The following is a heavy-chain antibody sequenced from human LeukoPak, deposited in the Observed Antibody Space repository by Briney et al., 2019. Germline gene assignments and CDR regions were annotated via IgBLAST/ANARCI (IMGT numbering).Heavy chain of an antibody. CDR1: GFTFSSYS. J-gene: IGHJ4*02. Sequence: PGGSLRLSCAASGFTFSSYSMNWVRQAPGKGLEWVSSISSSSVYIYYADSVKGRFTISRDNAKNSLYLQTNSLRAEDTAVYYCARDVTMVRGGPAFDYWGQGTLVTVSS. D-gene: IGHD3-10*01. CDR3: ARDVTMVRGGPAFDY. V-gene: IGHV3-21*01. CDR2: ISSSSVYI.